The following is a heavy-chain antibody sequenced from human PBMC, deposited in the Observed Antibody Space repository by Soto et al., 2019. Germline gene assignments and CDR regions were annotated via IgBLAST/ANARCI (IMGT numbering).Heavy chain of an antibody. CDR3: ARAKELRYVEWSVYRGGNYAMDV. CDR1: GYTFSGYE. Sequence: QVQLVQSGAEVKKPGASVRVSCKASGYTFSGYEINWVRQATGQELERMGWVRTDSGTTGYAGIYQGRVTMTWDSSTTTAYMELSSLTSEDSAVYYCARAKELRYVEWSVYRGGNYAMDVWGQGTTVTVSS. J-gene: IGHJ6*02. D-gene: IGHD3-3*01. CDR2: VRTDSGTT. V-gene: IGHV1-8*02.